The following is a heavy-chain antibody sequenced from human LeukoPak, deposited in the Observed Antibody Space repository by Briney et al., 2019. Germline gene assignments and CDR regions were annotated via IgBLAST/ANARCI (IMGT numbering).Heavy chain of an antibody. D-gene: IGHD3-22*01. CDR2: IYSVTSVSST. Sequence: QAGGSLRLSCAASGFTFSSYAMSWVRQAPGKGLEWVSVIYSVTSVSSTYYRDSVKGRFTISRDDSKNTVYLQMNSLRAEDTAMYYCARDGSYDSSRYVVWGQGTMVTVSS. V-gene: IGHV3-23*03. CDR1: GFTFSSYA. J-gene: IGHJ3*01. CDR3: ARDGSYDSSRYVV.